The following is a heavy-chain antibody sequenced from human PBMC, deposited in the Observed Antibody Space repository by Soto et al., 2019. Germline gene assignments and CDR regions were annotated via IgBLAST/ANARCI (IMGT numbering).Heavy chain of an antibody. CDR1: GGSISSSSYY. D-gene: IGHD2-2*01. CDR3: ARLIHCRTTSCYFDY. J-gene: IGHJ4*02. Sequence: QLQLQESGPGLVKPSETLSLTCTVSGGSISSSSYYWAWVRQPPGKGLEWIGSVYYSGTTYYNPSLKRRVTVSADTSKNQFALKLSSVTAADTAVFYCARLIHCRTTSCYFDYWGQGTLVTVSS. CDR2: VYYSGTT. V-gene: IGHV4-39*01.